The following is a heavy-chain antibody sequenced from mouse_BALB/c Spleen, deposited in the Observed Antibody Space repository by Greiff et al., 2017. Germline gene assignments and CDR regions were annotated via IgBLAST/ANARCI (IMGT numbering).Heavy chain of an antibody. Sequence: VKLVESGPGLVAPSQSLSITCTVSGFSLTSYGVHWVRQPPGKGLEWMGVIWAGGSTNYNSALMSGLGIIKDNSKSQVFLKMNSLETDDTAMYYCARDDYGSFWFAYWGQGTLVTVSA. D-gene: IGHD1-1*01. J-gene: IGHJ3*01. CDR1: GFSLTSYG. V-gene: IGHV2-9*02. CDR2: IWAGGST. CDR3: ARDDYGSFWFAY.